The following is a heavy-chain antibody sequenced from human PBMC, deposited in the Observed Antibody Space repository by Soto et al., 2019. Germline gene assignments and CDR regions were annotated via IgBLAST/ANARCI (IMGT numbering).Heavy chain of an antibody. CDR3: ALASHCSSTSCYHTDY. V-gene: IGHV1-8*01. Sequence: ASVKVSCKASGYTFTSYDINWVRRATGQGLEWMGWMNPNSGNTGYAQKFQGRVTMTRNTSISTAYMELSSLRSEDTAVYYCALASHCSSTSCYHTDYWGQGTLVTVSS. CDR1: GYTFTSYD. CDR2: MNPNSGNT. D-gene: IGHD2-2*01. J-gene: IGHJ4*02.